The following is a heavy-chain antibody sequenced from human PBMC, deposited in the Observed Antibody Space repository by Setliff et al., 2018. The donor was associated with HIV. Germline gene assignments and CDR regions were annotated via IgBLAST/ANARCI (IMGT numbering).Heavy chain of an antibody. J-gene: IGHJ1*01. Sequence: ASVKVSCKASGGTLRNYGISWVRQAPGQGLEWMGGIIPMVNIANYAQNFQGRVTITADKSTSTVYMEVRDLKPDDTALYYCARGWSEGTHLFQVEYFQHWGQGTLVTVSS. CDR3: ARGWSEGTHLFQVEYFQH. D-gene: IGHD2-8*01. CDR1: GGTLRNYG. V-gene: IGHV1-69*10. CDR2: IIPMVNIA.